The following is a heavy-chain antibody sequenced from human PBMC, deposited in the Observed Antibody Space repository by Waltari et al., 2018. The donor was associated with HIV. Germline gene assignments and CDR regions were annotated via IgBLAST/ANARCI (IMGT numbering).Heavy chain of an antibody. CDR3: ARTFTVATISPLLH. D-gene: IGHD5-12*01. CDR1: GFTFSSYW. CDR2: INSEGSST. Sequence: EVQLVESGGGLVQPGGSLRLSCAASGFTFSSYWMHWVRQVPGKGLVWVSRINSEGSSTTCADSVKGRFTISRDNAKSTLYLQMNSLRDEDTAVYYCARTFTVATISPLLHWGQGTLVTVSS. V-gene: IGHV3-74*01. J-gene: IGHJ4*02.